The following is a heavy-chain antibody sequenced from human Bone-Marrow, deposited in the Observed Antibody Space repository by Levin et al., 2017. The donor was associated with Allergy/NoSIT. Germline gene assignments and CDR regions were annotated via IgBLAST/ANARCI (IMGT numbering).Heavy chain of an antibody. D-gene: IGHD3-3*01. V-gene: IGHV4-34*01. J-gene: IGHJ6*02. CDR1: GGSFSGYY. CDR2: INHSGST. CDR3: ARDRFWSGYSYYYYGMDV. Sequence: PSETLSLTCAVYGGSFSGYYWSWIRQPPGKGLEWIGEINHSGSTNYNPSLKSRVTISVDTSKNQFSLKLSSVTAADTAVYYCARDRFWSGYSYYYYGMDVWGQGTTVTVSS.